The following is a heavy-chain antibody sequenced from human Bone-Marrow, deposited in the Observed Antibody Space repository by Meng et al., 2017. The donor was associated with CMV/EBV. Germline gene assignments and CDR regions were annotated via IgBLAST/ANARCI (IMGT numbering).Heavy chain of an antibody. CDR2: INANSGGT. CDR3: ARDTHWNDDYGMDV. D-gene: IGHD1-1*01. J-gene: IGHJ6*02. V-gene: IGHV1-2*02. CDR1: GYIFTGYY. Sequence: ASVKVSCKTSGYIFTGYYMHWVRQAPGQGLEWMGCINANSGGTNYAQKFQGRFSMTRDTSINTAYMELGSLRSDDTALYFCARDTHWNDDYGMDVWGQGTTVTVSS.